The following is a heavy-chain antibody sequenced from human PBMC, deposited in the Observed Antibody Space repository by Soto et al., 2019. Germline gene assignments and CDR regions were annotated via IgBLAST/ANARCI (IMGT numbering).Heavy chain of an antibody. Sequence: EVQLLDSGGGLVQPGGSLRLSCAASGFTFSSYAMSWVRQAPGKGLEWVSGIRASGNSTYYAESVKGRLTISRDNSKNTLYLQMNSLRAEDTAVYYCARNRVVWGYWGQGTLVTVSS. V-gene: IGHV3-23*01. CDR3: ARNRVVWGY. CDR1: GFTFSSYA. D-gene: IGHD3-16*01. J-gene: IGHJ1*01. CDR2: IRASGNST.